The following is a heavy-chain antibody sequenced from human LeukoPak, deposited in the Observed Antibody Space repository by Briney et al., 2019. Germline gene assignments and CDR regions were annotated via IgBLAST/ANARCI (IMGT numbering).Heavy chain of an antibody. Sequence: GRSLRLSCAASGFTFDDYAMHWVRQAPGKGLEWVSGISWNSGSIGYADTVKGRFTISRDNAKNSLYLQMNSLRADDTAVYYCARNYDILTGYWHFDYWGQGTLVTVSS. J-gene: IGHJ4*02. D-gene: IGHD3-9*01. CDR3: ARNYDILTGYWHFDY. V-gene: IGHV3-9*01. CDR1: GFTFDDYA. CDR2: ISWNSGSI.